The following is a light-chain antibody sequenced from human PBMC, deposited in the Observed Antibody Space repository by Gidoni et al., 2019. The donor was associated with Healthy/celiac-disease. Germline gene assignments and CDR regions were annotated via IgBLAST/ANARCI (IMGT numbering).Light chain of an antibody. CDR1: NTGSKS. CDR3: QVWDSSSDLVV. CDR2: DDS. J-gene: IGLJ2*01. V-gene: IGLV3-21*04. Sequence: SYVLTPPPPASVAPGKTARITCGGNNTGSKSVHWYQQKPGQAPVLVIDDDSDRPSGIPERFSGSNSGNTATLTISRVEAGDEADYYCQVWDSSSDLVVFGGGTKLTVL.